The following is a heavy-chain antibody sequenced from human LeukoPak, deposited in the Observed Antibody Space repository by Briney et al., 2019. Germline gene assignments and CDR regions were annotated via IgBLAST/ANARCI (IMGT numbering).Heavy chain of an antibody. J-gene: IGHJ4*02. D-gene: IGHD2-2*01. CDR3: ARVSSGSCSSTSCYHADY. CDR1: GFTFSSYA. Sequence: GGSLRLSCAASGFTFSSYAMHWVRQAPGKGLEYVSAIRSNGGSTYYANSVKGRFTISRDNSKNTLYLQMGSLRAEDMAVYYCARVSSGSCSSTSCYHADYWGQETLVTVSS. V-gene: IGHV3-64*01. CDR2: IRSNGGST.